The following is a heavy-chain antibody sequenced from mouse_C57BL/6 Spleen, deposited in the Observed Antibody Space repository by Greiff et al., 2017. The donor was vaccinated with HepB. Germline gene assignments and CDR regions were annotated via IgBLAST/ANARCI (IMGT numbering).Heavy chain of an antibody. CDR3: ANPNWDFAY. D-gene: IGHD4-1*01. CDR2: IYPGSGST. CDR1: GYTFTSYW. Sequence: VQLQQPGAELVKPGASVKMSCKASGYTFTSYWITWVKQRPGQGLEWIGDIYPGSGSTNYNEKFKSKATLTVGTSSSTAYMQLSSLTSEDSAVYYCANPNWDFAYWGQGTLVTVSA. V-gene: IGHV1-55*01. J-gene: IGHJ3*01.